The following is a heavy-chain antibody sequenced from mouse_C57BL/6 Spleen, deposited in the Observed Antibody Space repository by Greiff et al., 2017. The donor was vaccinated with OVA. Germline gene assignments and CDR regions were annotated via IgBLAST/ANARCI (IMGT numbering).Heavy chain of an antibody. J-gene: IGHJ2*01. CDR1: GYSITNGNHW. CDR2: ISSSGRT. V-gene: IGHV3-4*01. CDR3: ARGCRDGYDGGNFDY. Sequence: ESGPALVKPSQTVSLTCTVTGYSITNGNHWWNWIRQVSGSTLEWIGYISSSGRTASNPSLKSRISFTIDTAKNQLSLQLNSVTTEDIATYYCARGCRDGYDGGNFDYWGQGTTLTVSS. D-gene: IGHD2-2*01.